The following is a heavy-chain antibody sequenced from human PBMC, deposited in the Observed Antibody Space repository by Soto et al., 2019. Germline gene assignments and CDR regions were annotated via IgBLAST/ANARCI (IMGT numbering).Heavy chain of an antibody. D-gene: IGHD4-17*01. J-gene: IGHJ4*02. Sequence: QVQLVQSGAEVKKPGSSVKVSCKASGGTFSSYAISWVRQAPGQGLEWMGGIIPIFGTANYAQKFQGRVTITADESTSTAYMELISLRSEDTAVYYCAKNLDYGDRYYFDYWGQGTLVTVSS. CDR3: AKNLDYGDRYYFDY. CDR2: IIPIFGTA. V-gene: IGHV1-69*01. CDR1: GGTFSSYA.